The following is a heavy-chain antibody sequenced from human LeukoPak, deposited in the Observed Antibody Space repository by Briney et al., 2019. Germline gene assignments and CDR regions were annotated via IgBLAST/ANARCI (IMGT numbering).Heavy chain of an antibody. Sequence: PGRSLRLSCAASGFTFSSYAMHWVRQAPGKGLEWVAVISYDGSNKYYADSVKGRFTISRDNSKNTLYLQMNSLRAEDTAVYYCAKTRGSSTVYYFDYWGQGTLVTVSS. CDR2: ISYDGSNK. V-gene: IGHV3-30-3*02. J-gene: IGHJ4*02. CDR3: AKTRGSSTVYYFDY. CDR1: GFTFSSYA. D-gene: IGHD1-26*01.